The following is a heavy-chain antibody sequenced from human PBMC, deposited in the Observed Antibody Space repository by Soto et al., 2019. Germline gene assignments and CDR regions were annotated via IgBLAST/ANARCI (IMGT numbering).Heavy chain of an antibody. D-gene: IGHD4-17*01. V-gene: IGHV3-21*01. Sequence: GGSLRLSCAASGFTVNSYSMNWVRQAPGKGLEWVSSISSSSTYIYYADSVKGRFTISRDNAKNSLFLQMNSLRDEDTAVYYCARDYGGNSAFDYWGQGALVTVSS. CDR3: ARDYGGNSAFDY. CDR2: ISSSSTYI. J-gene: IGHJ4*02. CDR1: GFTVNSYS.